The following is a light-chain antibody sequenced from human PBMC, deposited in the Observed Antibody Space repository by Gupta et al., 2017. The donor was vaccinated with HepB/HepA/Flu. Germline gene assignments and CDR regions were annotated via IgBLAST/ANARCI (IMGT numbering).Light chain of an antibody. CDR2: QDS. CDR3: HAWDSSTVV. V-gene: IGLV3-1*01. CDR1: KLGDKY. Sequence: SSELPQPPSVSVSPGQTASITCSGDKLGDKYACWYQQEPGQSPVLVIYQDSKRPSGIPERFSGSNSGNTATLTISGTQAMDEADYYCHAWDSSTVVFGGGTKLTVL. J-gene: IGLJ2*01.